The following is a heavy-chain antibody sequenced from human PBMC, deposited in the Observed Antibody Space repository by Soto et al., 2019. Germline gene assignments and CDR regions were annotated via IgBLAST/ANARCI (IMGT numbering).Heavy chain of an antibody. J-gene: IGHJ4*02. CDR3: AGEYTYGSNFFDC. Sequence: QVQLQESGPGLVKPSQTLSLTCTVSGGSISSAAYYWSWIRQHPGKGLEWIGYISHSGSTYYTPSLKSRVIISADTSKNQFSVNLTSVTAADAAVYYSAGEYTYGSNFFDCWGQGALVTVTS. V-gene: IGHV4-31*03. CDR2: ISHSGST. D-gene: IGHD5-18*01. CDR1: GGSISSAAYY.